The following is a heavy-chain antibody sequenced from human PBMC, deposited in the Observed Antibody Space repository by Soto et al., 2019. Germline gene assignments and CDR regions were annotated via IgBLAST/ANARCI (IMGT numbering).Heavy chain of an antibody. CDR2: MYNTGST. V-gene: IGHV4-59*11. CDR1: GGYIIGHC. D-gene: IGHD2-21*02. CDR3: ARDLWGYCGTDCYPLDV. Sequence: SQMQSVTCTVFGGYIIGHCWRWIRQQQGKGLEWIGYMYNTGSTVYNPPFKSRVTISVDTSKNQFSLKLNSVTAADAAVYYCARDLWGYCGTDCYPLDVWGQGTTVTVSS. J-gene: IGHJ6*02.